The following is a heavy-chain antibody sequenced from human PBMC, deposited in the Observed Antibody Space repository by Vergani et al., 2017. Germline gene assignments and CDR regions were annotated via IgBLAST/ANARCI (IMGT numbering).Heavy chain of an antibody. CDR3: ARGFTGSHAFDI. J-gene: IGHJ3*02. CDR1: GYSISSGYY. D-gene: IGHD3-16*01. Sequence: QVQLQESGPGLVKPSETLSLTCAVSGYSISSGYYWGWIRQPPGKGLEWIGSIYHSGSTYYNPSLKSRVTISVDTSKNQFSLKLSSVTAADTAVYYCARGFTGSHAFDIWSQGTMVTVSS. V-gene: IGHV4-38-2*01. CDR2: IYHSGST.